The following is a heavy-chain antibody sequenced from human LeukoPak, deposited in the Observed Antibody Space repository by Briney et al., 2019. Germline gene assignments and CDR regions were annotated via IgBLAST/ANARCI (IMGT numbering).Heavy chain of an antibody. CDR2: IKQDGSEK. Sequence: PGGSLRLSCAASGFTFSSYWMSWVRQALGKGLEWVANIKQDGSEKYYVDSVKGRFTISRDNAKNSLYLQMNSLRAEDTAVYYCARDKRTVTTRGYYYGMDVWGQGTTVTVSS. CDR3: ARDKRTVTTRGYYYGMDV. D-gene: IGHD4-17*01. V-gene: IGHV3-7*03. CDR1: GFTFSSYW. J-gene: IGHJ6*02.